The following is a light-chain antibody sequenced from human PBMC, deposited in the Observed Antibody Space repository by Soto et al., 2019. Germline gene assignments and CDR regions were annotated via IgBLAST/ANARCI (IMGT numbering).Light chain of an antibody. CDR3: QQYGSSPRT. CDR2: GAS. J-gene: IGKJ1*01. V-gene: IGKV3-20*01. CDR1: QSVSNNY. Sequence: EIVLTQSPGTLSFSPGERATLSCRASQSVSNNYLAWYQQKPGQAPRLLVYGASTRAPGVPARFSGSGSGADFTLTISSLQAEDFAVYYCQQYGSSPRTFGQGTKV.